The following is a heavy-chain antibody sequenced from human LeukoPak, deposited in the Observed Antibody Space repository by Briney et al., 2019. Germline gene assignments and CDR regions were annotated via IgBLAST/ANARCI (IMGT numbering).Heavy chain of an antibody. CDR1: GFTFSSYG. V-gene: IGHV3-33*06. CDR3: AKIKGVAY. CDR2: IWDGGSNK. Sequence: GRSLRLSCAASGFTFSSYGMRWVRQAPGKGLEWVAVIWDGGSNKYYADSVKGRFTISRDNSKNTLYLQMNSLRAEDTAVYYCAKIKGVAYWGQGTLVTVSS. J-gene: IGHJ4*02.